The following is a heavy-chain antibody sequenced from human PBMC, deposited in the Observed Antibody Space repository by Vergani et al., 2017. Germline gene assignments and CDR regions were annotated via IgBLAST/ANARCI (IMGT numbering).Heavy chain of an antibody. CDR2: INHSGST. Sequence: QVQLQQWGAGLLKPSETLSLTCAVYGGSFSGYYWSWIRQPPGKGLEWIGEINHSGSTNYNPSLKSRVTISVDTSKNQFSLKLSSVTAADTAVYYCARCRYYGSGSRDHQYRYYYYYGMDVWGQGTTVTVSS. J-gene: IGHJ6*02. CDR1: GGSFSGYY. D-gene: IGHD3-10*01. CDR3: ARCRYYGSGSRDHQYRYYYYYGMDV. V-gene: IGHV4-34*01.